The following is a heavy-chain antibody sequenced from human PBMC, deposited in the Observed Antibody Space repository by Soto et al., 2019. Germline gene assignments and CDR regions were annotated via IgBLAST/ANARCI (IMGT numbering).Heavy chain of an antibody. Sequence: QSSETLSLSCAASGFTFSSYAMSWVRQAPGKGLEWVSAISGSGGSTYYADSVKGRFTISRDNSKNTLYLQMNSLRAEDTAVYYCAKDLEHYGDFDYWGQGTLVTVSS. J-gene: IGHJ4*02. CDR3: AKDLEHYGDFDY. CDR2: ISGSGGST. CDR1: GFTFSSYA. V-gene: IGHV3-23*01. D-gene: IGHD4-17*01.